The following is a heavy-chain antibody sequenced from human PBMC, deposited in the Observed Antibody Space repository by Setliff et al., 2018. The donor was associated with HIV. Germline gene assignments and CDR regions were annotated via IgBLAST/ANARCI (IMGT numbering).Heavy chain of an antibody. CDR3: AGDRFPQSNIFGAWYFDL. CDR1: GFTFSSYA. V-gene: IGHV3-23*01. J-gene: IGHJ2*01. D-gene: IGHD3-10*02. CDR2: ISGSGGST. Sequence: PGGSLRLSCAASGFTFSSYAMSWVRQAPGKGLEWVSAISGSGGSTYYADSVKGRFTISRDNSKNTLYLQMNSLRAEDTAVYYCAGDRFPQSNIFGAWYFDLWGRGTLVTVSS.